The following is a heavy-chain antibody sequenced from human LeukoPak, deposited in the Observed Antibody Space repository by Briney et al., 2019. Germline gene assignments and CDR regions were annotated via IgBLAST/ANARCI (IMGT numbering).Heavy chain of an antibody. J-gene: IGHJ3*02. V-gene: IGHV3-30*04. CDR2: ISCEGSNK. D-gene: IGHD5-24*01. CDR3: ARPVDKATITADTFDM. CDR1: GFNFSSYA. Sequence: GGSLRLSCAVSGFNFSSYAMHWVRQAPGKGLQWVAGISCEGSNKYYADFVKGRFTISRDNSKKKLYLQMNSLRAEDRAVYYCARPVDKATITADTFDMWGQGTMVSVSS.